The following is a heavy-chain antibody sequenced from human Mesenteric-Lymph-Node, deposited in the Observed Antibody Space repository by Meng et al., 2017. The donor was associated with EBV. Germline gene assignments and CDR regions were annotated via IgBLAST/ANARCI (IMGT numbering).Heavy chain of an antibody. CDR1: GGSISSNNW. D-gene: IGHD2-21*01. CDR2: IFHTGST. J-gene: IGHJ4*02. Sequence: QVQLLESGPGLVKPSGTLSLTCTVSGGSISSNNWWTWVRQPPGKGLEWIGEIFHTGSTNYNPSLKSRVTMSVDKSKNLFSLTLNSVIAADTAVYYCARDSNQLRGFDYWGQGTLVTVSS. V-gene: IGHV4-4*02. CDR3: ARDSNQLRGFDY.